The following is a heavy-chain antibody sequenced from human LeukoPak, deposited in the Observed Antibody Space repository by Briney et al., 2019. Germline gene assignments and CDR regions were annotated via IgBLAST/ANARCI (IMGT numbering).Heavy chain of an antibody. V-gene: IGHV3-48*04. CDR2: ITGNSDTI. CDR1: DFPFNPYT. D-gene: IGHD6-6*01. Sequence: RGSLRLSCTASDFPFNPYTMHWVRQAPGKGLEWISYITGNSDTIYYADSVEGRFTISRDNAKNSLFLQMSSLRAEDTALYYCTRDSAVVAFDVWGQGTLVSVSS. CDR3: TRDSAVVAFDV. J-gene: IGHJ3*01.